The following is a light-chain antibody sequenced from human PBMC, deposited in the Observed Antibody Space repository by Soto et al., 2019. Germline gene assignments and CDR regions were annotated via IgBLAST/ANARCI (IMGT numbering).Light chain of an antibody. J-gene: IGLJ2*01. CDR1: TSNIGANYN. CDR2: GNT. CDR3: QSFDSSLSGML. Sequence: QSVLTQPPSMSGAPGQRVTISCTGSTSNIGANYNVHWYQQLPGTAPKLLIYGNTNRPSGVPDRFSGSKSGTSASLAITGLQAEDEADYYCQSFDSSLSGMLFGGGTKLTVL. V-gene: IGLV1-40*01.